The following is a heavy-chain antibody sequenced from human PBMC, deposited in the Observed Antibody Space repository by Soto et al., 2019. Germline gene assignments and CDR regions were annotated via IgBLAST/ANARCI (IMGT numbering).Heavy chain of an antibody. Sequence: GGSLRLSCAASGFTFSSYSMNWVRQAPGKGPEWVSSISSSSSYMYYADSVKGRFTISRDNAKNSLYLQMNSLRAEDTAVYYCARDRITMVRGAAGWHHYGMDVWGQGTTVTVSS. CDR1: GFTFSSYS. CDR2: ISSSSSYM. D-gene: IGHD3-10*01. V-gene: IGHV3-21*01. CDR3: ARDRITMVRGAAGWHHYGMDV. J-gene: IGHJ6*02.